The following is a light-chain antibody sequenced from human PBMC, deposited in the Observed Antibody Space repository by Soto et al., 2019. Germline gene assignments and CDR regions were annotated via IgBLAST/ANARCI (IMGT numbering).Light chain of an antibody. CDR3: SSYTSSTIYV. CDR1: SSDVGIYNY. J-gene: IGLJ1*01. Sequence: QSVLTQPASVSGSPGQSITISCTGTSSDVGIYNYVSWYQQHPGKAPKLMIYDVSNRPSGVSNRLSGSKSGNTASLSISGLQAEDEADYYCSSYTSSTIYVFGTGTKVTVL. CDR2: DVS. V-gene: IGLV2-14*01.